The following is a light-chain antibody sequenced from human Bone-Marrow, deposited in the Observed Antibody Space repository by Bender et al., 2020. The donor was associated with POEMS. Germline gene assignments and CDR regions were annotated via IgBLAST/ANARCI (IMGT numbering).Light chain of an antibody. CDR1: HIGGKS. V-gene: IGLV3-21*02. CDR2: DDS. J-gene: IGLJ3*02. CDR3: QVWDAVGDYRGV. Sequence: SYVLTQPASVSVAPGQTARMTCGGSHIGGKSVHWYQQRPGQAPELVVFDDSDRPSGISERFSGSNSGDTATLTITRVEVGDEADYFCQVWDAVGDYRGVFGGGTKLTV.